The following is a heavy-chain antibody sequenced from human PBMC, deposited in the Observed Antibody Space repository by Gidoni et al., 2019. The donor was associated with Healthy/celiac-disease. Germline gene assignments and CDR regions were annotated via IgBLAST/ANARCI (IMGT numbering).Heavy chain of an antibody. CDR3: ARDLKVAGDY. CDR1: GFTFSSDG. Sequence: QLQLVESGGGVVQPGRSLRLSCAASGFTFSSDGRHWVRQAPGKGLEWVAGIWYDGSNKYYADSVKGRFTISRDNSKNTRYLQMNSLRAEDTAVYYCARDLKVAGDYWGQGTLVTVSS. J-gene: IGHJ4*02. V-gene: IGHV3-33*01. CDR2: IWYDGSNK. D-gene: IGHD6-19*01.